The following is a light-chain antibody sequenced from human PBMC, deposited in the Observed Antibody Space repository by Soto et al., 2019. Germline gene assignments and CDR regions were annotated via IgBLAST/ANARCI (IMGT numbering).Light chain of an antibody. CDR1: QTISNW. CDR3: QQYHTYPWT. J-gene: IGKJ1*01. CDR2: EAS. Sequence: DIQMTQSPSSLSASVGDRVTITCRASQTISNWLAWYQQKPGKAPNLLISEASSLESGVPSRFSGSASGTEFTLTITSLQPDDFASYYCQQYHTYPWTFGQGTRVEIK. V-gene: IGKV1-5*03.